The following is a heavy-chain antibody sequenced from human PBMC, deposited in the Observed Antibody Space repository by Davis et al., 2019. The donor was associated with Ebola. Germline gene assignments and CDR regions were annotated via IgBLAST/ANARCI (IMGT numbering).Heavy chain of an antibody. J-gene: IGHJ4*02. CDR1: GFTFSDYY. CDR3: AKDSHIVVVIANYFDY. D-gene: IGHD2-21*01. Sequence: GESLKISCAASGFTFSDYYMSWIRQAPGKGLEWVSYISSSGSTIYYADSVKGRFTISRDNAKNSLYLQMNSLRAEDTAVYYCAKDSHIVVVIANYFDYWGQGTLVTVSS. CDR2: ISSSGSTI. V-gene: IGHV3-11*01.